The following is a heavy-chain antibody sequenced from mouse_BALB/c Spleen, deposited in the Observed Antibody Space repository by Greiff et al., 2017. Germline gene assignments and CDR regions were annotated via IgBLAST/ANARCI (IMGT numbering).Heavy chain of an antibody. CDR2: INSNGGST. Sequence: DVMLVESGGGLVQPGGSLKLSCAASGFTFSSYGMSWVRQTPDKRLELVATINSNGGSTYYPDSVKGRFTISRDNAKNTLYLQMSSLKSEDTAMYYCARDQVGHYFDYWGQGTTLTVSS. D-gene: IGHD4-1*01. J-gene: IGHJ2*01. CDR1: GFTFSSYG. V-gene: IGHV5-6-3*01. CDR3: ARDQVGHYFDY.